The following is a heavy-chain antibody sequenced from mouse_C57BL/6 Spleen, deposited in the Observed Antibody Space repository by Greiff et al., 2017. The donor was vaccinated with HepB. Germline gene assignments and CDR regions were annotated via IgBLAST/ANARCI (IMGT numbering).Heavy chain of an antibody. J-gene: IGHJ2*01. Sequence: VQLQQSGAELVKPGASVKLSCKASGYTFTSYWMHWVKQRPGQGLEWIGMIHPNSGSTNYNEKFKSKATLTVDKSSSTAYMQLSSLTSEDSAVYYCARVITTVVADYWGQSTTLTVSS. CDR3: ARVITTVVADY. CDR1: GYTFTSYW. V-gene: IGHV1-64*01. D-gene: IGHD1-1*01. CDR2: IHPNSGST.